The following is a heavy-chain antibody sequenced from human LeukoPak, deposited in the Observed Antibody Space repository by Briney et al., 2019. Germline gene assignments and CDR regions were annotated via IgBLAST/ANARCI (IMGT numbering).Heavy chain of an antibody. Sequence: PSETLSLTCTVSGGSISSGGYYWSWIRQHPGKGLEWIGYIYYSGSTYYNPSLKRRVIISVDTSKNHFSLKLSSVTAADTTVYYCARGSVGAFDYWGQGTLVTVSS. CDR1: GGSISSGGYY. J-gene: IGHJ4*02. D-gene: IGHD1-26*01. CDR2: IYYSGST. CDR3: ARGSVGAFDY. V-gene: IGHV4-31*03.